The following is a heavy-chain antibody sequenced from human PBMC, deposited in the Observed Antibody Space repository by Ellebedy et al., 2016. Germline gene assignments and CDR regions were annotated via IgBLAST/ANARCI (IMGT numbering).Heavy chain of an antibody. Sequence: GGSLRLSXATSGFTFADYALHWVRQVPGKGLEWVSVISWNSAAIGYGEAVKGRFTISRDSAKNYLYLQMNSLRVEDTALYFCEKGTMEYLHHWGQGTLVTVSS. D-gene: IGHD1-7*01. V-gene: IGHV3-9*01. CDR1: GFTFADYA. CDR2: ISWNSAAI. J-gene: IGHJ1*01. CDR3: EKGTMEYLHH.